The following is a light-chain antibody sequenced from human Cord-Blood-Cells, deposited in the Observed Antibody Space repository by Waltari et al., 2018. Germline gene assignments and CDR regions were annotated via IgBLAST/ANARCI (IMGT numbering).Light chain of an antibody. CDR1: QGISSA. CDR2: DAS. J-gene: IGKJ5*01. CDR3: QQFNSYPIT. V-gene: IGKV1-13*02. Sequence: AIQLTQSPSSLSASVGDRVTLTCRASQGISSALARYQQKPGKAPKLLIYDASSLESGVPSRFSGSGSGTDFTLTISSLQPEDFATYYCQQFNSYPITFGQGTRLEIK.